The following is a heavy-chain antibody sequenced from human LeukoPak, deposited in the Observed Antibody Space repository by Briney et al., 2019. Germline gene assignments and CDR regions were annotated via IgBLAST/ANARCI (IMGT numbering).Heavy chain of an antibody. Sequence: SCKASGFTFTSSAMQWVRQAPGKGLEWVAFIRYDGSNKYYADSVKGRFTISRDNSKNTLYLQMNSLRAEDTAVYYCAKDGSSSLDYWGQGTLVTVSS. J-gene: IGHJ4*02. CDR2: IRYDGSNK. V-gene: IGHV3-30*02. D-gene: IGHD6-13*01. CDR3: AKDGSSSLDY. CDR1: GFTFTSSA.